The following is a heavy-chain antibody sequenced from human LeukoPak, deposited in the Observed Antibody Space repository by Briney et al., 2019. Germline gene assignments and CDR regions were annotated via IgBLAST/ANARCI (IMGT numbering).Heavy chain of an antibody. J-gene: IGHJ4*02. CDR1: GASISSYY. D-gene: IGHD3-22*01. Sequence: SETLSLTCTVSGASISSYYWSWIRQPAGKGLEWIGRIYTSGSTNYNPSLKSRVTMSVDTSKNQFSLKLSSVTAADTAVYYCARTSDYDSSGYFSGNEFDYWGQGTQVTVSS. V-gene: IGHV4-4*07. CDR2: IYTSGST. CDR3: ARTSDYDSSGYFSGNEFDY.